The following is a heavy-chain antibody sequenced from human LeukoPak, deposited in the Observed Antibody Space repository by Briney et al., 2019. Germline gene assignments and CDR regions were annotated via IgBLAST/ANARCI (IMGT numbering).Heavy chain of an antibody. V-gene: IGHV4-39*01. CDR1: GGSISSSNSY. Sequence: SETLSLTCTVSGGSISSSNSYWGWIRQPPGKGLEWIGTLSYSGSTYYNPSLKSRITISVDTSKSQFSLRLSSVTAADTALYYCARHIQGANVCDYWGQGTPVTVPS. J-gene: IGHJ4*02. D-gene: IGHD2-21*01. CDR2: LSYSGST. CDR3: ARHIQGANVCDY.